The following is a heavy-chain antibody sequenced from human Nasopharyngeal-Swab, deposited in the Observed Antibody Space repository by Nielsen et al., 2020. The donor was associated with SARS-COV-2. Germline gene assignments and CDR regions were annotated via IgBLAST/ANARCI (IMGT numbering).Heavy chain of an antibody. CDR3: ARILTIFGVVASYHFDY. CDR2: IYSSGST. V-gene: IGHV4-59*01. D-gene: IGHD3-3*01. CDR1: GGSISSYY. J-gene: IGHJ4*02. Sequence: CTVPGGSISSYYWTWIRQPPGKGLEWIGYIYSSGSTNYKPSLKSRVTISVETSKNPFSLKLRSVTAADTAVYYCARILTIFGVVASYHFDYWGQGTLVTVSS.